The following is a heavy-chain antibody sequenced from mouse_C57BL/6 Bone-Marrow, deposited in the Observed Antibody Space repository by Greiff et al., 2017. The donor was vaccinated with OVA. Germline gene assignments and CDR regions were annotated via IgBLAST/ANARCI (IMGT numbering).Heavy chain of an antibody. D-gene: IGHD1-1*01. CDR2: IWGVGST. Sequence: VKLMESGPGLVAPSQSLSITCTVSGFSLTSYGVDWVRQSPGKGLEWLGVIWGVGSTNYNSALKSRLSISKDNSKSQVFLKMNSLQTDDTAMYYCVTHYYGSSLDDWGQGTSVTVSS. CDR3: VTHYYGSSLDD. CDR1: GFSLTSYG. J-gene: IGHJ4*01. V-gene: IGHV2-6*01.